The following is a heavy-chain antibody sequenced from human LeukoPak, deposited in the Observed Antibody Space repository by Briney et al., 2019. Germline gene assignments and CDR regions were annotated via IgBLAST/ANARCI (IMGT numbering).Heavy chain of an antibody. V-gene: IGHV4-38-2*01. CDR1: GYSISSGYY. J-gene: IGHJ5*02. CDR3: ARQSTYDFWSGYYRGDPNWFDP. D-gene: IGHD3-3*01. Sequence: SETLSLTXAVSGYSISSGYYWGWIRQPPGKGLEWIGSIYHSGSTYYNPSLKSRVTISVDTSKNRFSLKLSSVTAADTAVYYCARQSTYDFWSGYYRGDPNWFDPWGQGTLVTVSS. CDR2: IYHSGST.